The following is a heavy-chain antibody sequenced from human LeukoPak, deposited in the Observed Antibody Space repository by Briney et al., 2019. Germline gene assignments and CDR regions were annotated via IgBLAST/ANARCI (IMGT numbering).Heavy chain of an antibody. V-gene: IGHV3-23*01. Sequence: GGSLRLSCAASGFTFSSYAMSWLRQAPGKGLEWVSAISGSGGSTYYADSVKGRFTISRDNSKNTLYLQMNSLRAEDTAVYYCAKELWSMGIVGEFDYWGQGTLVTVSS. D-gene: IGHD3-22*01. CDR3: AKELWSMGIVGEFDY. J-gene: IGHJ4*02. CDR1: GFTFSSYA. CDR2: ISGSGGST.